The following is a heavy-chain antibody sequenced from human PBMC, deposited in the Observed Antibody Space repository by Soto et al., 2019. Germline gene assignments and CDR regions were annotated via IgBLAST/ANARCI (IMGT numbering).Heavy chain of an antibody. Sequence: GESLKISCKGPVYTFSSYWIGWVRQMPGKGLEWIGIIYPGDSDTRYSPSFQGQVTISADKSISTAYLQWSSLKASDTAMYYCARSGYSYGYATPFDYWGQGTLVTVSS. CDR3: ARSGYSYGYATPFDY. CDR1: VYTFSSYW. V-gene: IGHV5-51*01. D-gene: IGHD5-18*01. CDR2: IYPGDSDT. J-gene: IGHJ4*02.